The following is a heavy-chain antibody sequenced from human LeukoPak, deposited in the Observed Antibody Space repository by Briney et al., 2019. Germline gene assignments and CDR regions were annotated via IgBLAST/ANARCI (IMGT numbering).Heavy chain of an antibody. V-gene: IGHV4-59*01. CDR3: AREGYDFWSGYPYFDY. D-gene: IGHD3-3*01. J-gene: IGHJ4*02. CDR1: GGSISSYY. CDR2: IYYSGST. Sequence: SETLSLTCTVSGGSISSYYWSWIRQPPGKGLEWIGYIYYSGSTNYNPSLKSRVTISVHTSKNQFSLKLSSVTAADTAVYYCAREGYDFWSGYPYFDYWGQGTLVTVSS.